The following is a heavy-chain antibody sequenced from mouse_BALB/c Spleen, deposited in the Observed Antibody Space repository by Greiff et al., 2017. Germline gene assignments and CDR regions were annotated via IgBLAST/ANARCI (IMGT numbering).Heavy chain of an antibody. D-gene: IGHD2-1*01. V-gene: IGHV10-1*02. CDR1: GFTFNTYA. CDR2: IRSKSNNYAT. CDR3: VRQKYGNYGAMDY. J-gene: IGHJ4*01. Sequence: EVKLVESGGGLVQPKGSLKLSCAASGFTFNTYAMNWVRQAPGKGLEWVARIRSKSNNYATYYADSVKDRFTISRDDSQSMLYLQMNNLKTEDTAMYYCVRQKYGNYGAMDYWGQGTSVTVSS.